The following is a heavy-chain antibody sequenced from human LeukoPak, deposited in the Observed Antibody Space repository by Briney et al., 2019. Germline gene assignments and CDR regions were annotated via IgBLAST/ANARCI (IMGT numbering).Heavy chain of an antibody. V-gene: IGHV5-51*01. Sequence: TGESLKISCKGSGYSFTSYWIGWVRQMPGKGLEWMGIIYPGDSDTRYSPSFQGQVTISADKSISTAYLQWSSLKASDTAMYYCARLPIYCSGGSCYSYADYWGRGTLVTVSS. CDR1: GYSFTSYW. CDR2: IYPGDSDT. J-gene: IGHJ4*02. D-gene: IGHD2-15*01. CDR3: ARLPIYCSGGSCYSYADY.